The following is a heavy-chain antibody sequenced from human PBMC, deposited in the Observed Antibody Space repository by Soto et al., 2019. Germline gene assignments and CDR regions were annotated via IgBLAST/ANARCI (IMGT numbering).Heavy chain of an antibody. CDR3: APRREVPAAFGRNWFAP. Sequence: QITLKESGPTLVKPTQTLTLTCTFSGFSLSTSGVGVGWIRQPPGKALEWLALIYWDDDKRYSPSLKSRLTITKDTSKNQVVLTMTNMDPVDTATYYCAPRREVPAAFGRNWFAPWGQGTLVTVSS. J-gene: IGHJ5*02. CDR1: GFSLSTSGVG. CDR2: IYWDDDK. V-gene: IGHV2-5*02. D-gene: IGHD2-2*01.